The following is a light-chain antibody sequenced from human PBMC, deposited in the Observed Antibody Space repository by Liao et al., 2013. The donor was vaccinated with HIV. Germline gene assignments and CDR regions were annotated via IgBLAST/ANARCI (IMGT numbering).Light chain of an antibody. J-gene: IGLJ2*01. Sequence: SYEVTQPPSVSVSPGQTASITCSGDKLGDKYACWYQQKPGQSPVLVMYQDSKRPSGIPERFSGSKSGNTATLTINKTQAMDEADYYCQAWDSSTYVVFGGGTKLTVL. V-gene: IGLV3-1*01. CDR3: QAWDSSTYVV. CDR1: KLGDKY. CDR2: QDS.